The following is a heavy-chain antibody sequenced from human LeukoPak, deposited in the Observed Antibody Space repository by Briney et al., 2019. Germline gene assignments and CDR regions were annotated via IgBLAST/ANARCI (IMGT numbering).Heavy chain of an antibody. Sequence: SVKVSCKASGYIFSSHGVNWVRQAPGQGLEWMGGIIPIFGTANYAQKFQGRVTITADESTSTAYMELSSLRSEDTAVYYCARPRPTGGNPTEGFQHWGQGTLVTVSS. CDR1: GYIFSSHG. CDR2: IIPIFGTA. J-gene: IGHJ1*01. V-gene: IGHV1-69*13. D-gene: IGHD4-23*01. CDR3: ARPRPTGGNPTEGFQH.